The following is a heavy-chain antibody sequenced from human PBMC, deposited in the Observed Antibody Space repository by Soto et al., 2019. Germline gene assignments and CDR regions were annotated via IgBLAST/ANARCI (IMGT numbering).Heavy chain of an antibody. Sequence: QVQLVQSGAEVKKPGASVKVSCKASGYTFTSYGISWVRQAPGQGLEWMGWISAYNGNTNYAQKLQGRVTMTTDTSASTAYMELRSLRSDDTDVYYCARDFRGGHGYKYGDYWGQGTLVTVSS. J-gene: IGHJ4*02. CDR3: ARDFRGGHGYKYGDY. V-gene: IGHV1-18*01. CDR1: GYTFTSYG. D-gene: IGHD5-12*01. CDR2: ISAYNGNT.